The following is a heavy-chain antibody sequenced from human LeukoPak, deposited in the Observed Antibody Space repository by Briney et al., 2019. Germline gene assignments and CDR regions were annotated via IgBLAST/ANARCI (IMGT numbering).Heavy chain of an antibody. V-gene: IGHV4-39*07. CDR1: GGSITSSSYY. D-gene: IGHD3-10*01. CDR3: ARDLYGSGSYLAR. J-gene: IGHJ4*02. Sequence: PSETLSLTCTVSGGSITSSSYYWGWIRQPPGKGLEWIGSVYYSGNTYYNSSLKSRVTISVDTSKNQFSLKLSSVTAADTAVYYCARDLYGSGSYLARWGQGTLVTVSS. CDR2: VYYSGNT.